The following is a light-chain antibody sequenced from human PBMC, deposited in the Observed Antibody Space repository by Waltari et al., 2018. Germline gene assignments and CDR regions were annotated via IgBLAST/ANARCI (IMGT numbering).Light chain of an antibody. J-gene: IGKJ2*01. Sequence: DVQMTQSPSTVSASIGDRVTITCRASLNINSWLAWYQQKPGKAPKLLIYQASTLESGVPSRFTGSGSGTEFTLTISSLQPDDFATYFCQQYDDYSLYTFGQGTKVGIK. V-gene: IGKV1-5*03. CDR2: QAS. CDR3: QQYDDYSLYT. CDR1: LNINSW.